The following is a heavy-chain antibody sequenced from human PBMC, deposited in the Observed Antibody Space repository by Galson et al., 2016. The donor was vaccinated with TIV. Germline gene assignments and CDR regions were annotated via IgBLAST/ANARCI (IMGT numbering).Heavy chain of an antibody. CDR2: VFVHVPA. V-gene: IGHV3-66*03. Sequence: SLSFSFSASWFIFVSPSLRWVRPVPGLGLVWFSVVFVHVPASSVVSVRSCLTISGDNSKDTLYLQVNSLRGEDTAVYYCVRETVWGRGTTVTVSS. CDR1: WFIFVSPS. J-gene: IGHJ6*02. CDR3: VRETV.